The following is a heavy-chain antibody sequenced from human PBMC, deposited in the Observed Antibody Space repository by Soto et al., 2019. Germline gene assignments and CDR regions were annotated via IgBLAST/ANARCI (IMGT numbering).Heavy chain of an antibody. CDR2: ISSSGSTI. D-gene: IGHD3-22*01. Sequence: GGSLRLSCAASGFTFRDYYMSWIRQAPGKGLEWVSYISSSGSTIYYADSVKGRFTISRDNAKNSLYLQMNSLRAEDTAVYYCARDRSGGYYYDSSGYSSAFDIWGQGTMVTVSS. CDR3: ARDRSGGYYYDSSGYSSAFDI. CDR1: GFTFRDYY. V-gene: IGHV3-11*01. J-gene: IGHJ3*02.